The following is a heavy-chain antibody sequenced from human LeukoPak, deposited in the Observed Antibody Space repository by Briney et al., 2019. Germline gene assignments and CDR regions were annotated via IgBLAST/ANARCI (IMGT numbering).Heavy chain of an antibody. CDR3: ARGRGDYEAFDI. CDR2: IYYSGST. J-gene: IGHJ3*02. V-gene: IGHV4-30-4*01. Sequence: PSQTLSLTCTVSGGSISSGDYYWSWIRQPPGKGLEWIGYIYYSGSTYYNPSLKSRVTISVDTSKNQFSLKLSSVTAADTAVYYCARGRGDYEAFDIWGQGTMVTVSS. D-gene: IGHD4-17*01. CDR1: GGSISSGDYY.